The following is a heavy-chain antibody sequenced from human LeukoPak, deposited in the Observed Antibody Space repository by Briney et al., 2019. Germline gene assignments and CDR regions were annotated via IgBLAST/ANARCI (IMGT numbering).Heavy chain of an antibody. CDR2: ISGSGGST. V-gene: IGHV3-23*01. D-gene: IGHD6-19*01. CDR3: AKVVYPRTVAGTLCDY. CDR1: GFTFSSYA. J-gene: IGHJ4*02. Sequence: LPGGSLRLSCAASGFTFSSYAMSWVRQAPGKGLEWVSAISGSGGSTYYADSVKGRFTISRDNSKNTLYLQMNGLRAEDTAVYYCAKVVYPRTVAGTLCDYWGQGTLVTVSS.